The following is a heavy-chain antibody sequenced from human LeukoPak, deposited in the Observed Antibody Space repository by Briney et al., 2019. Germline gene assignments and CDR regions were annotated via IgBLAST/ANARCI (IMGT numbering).Heavy chain of an antibody. CDR1: GFTFSNYG. V-gene: IGHV3-30*02. CDR3: AKEKNDYSDYSYMDV. J-gene: IGHJ6*03. D-gene: IGHD4-11*01. Sequence: GGSLRLSCAAPGFTFSNYGMHWVRQAPGKGLEWVAFIRYDGSNKYCADSVKGRFTVSRDNTKNTLYLQMNSLRAEDTAAYYCAKEKNDYSDYSYMDVWGKGTTVTVSS. CDR2: IRYDGSNK.